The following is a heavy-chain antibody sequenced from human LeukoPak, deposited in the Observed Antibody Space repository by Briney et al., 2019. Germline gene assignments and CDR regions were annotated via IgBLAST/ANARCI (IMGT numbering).Heavy chain of an antibody. CDR1: GGSIGSSSYY. CDR2: IYYSGST. V-gene: IGHV4-39*07. J-gene: IGHJ5*02. D-gene: IGHD3-10*01. CDR3: AGDGSGSKNWFDP. Sequence: SETLSLTCTVSGGSIGSSSYYWGWIRQPPGKGLEWIGSIYYSGSTYYNPSLKSRVTISVDTSKNQFSLKLSSVTAADTAVYYCAGDGSGSKNWFDPWGQGTLVTVSS.